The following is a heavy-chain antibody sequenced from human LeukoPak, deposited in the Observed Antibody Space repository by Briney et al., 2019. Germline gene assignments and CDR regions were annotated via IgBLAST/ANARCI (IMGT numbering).Heavy chain of an antibody. D-gene: IGHD6-19*01. Sequence: SETLSLTCAVYGGSFSGYYWSWIRQPPGKGLEWIGEINHSGSTNYNPSLKSRVTISVDTSKNQFSLKLSSVTAADTAVYYCARDLYSSGRRGPYNWFDPWGQGTLVTVSS. J-gene: IGHJ5*02. CDR2: INHSGST. V-gene: IGHV4-34*01. CDR1: GGSFSGYY. CDR3: ARDLYSSGRRGPYNWFDP.